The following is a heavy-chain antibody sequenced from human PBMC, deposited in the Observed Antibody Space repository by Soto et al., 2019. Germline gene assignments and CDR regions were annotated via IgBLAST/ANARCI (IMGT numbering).Heavy chain of an antibody. CDR1: GGSISSYY. D-gene: IGHD1-26*01. V-gene: IGHV4-59*01. Sequence: SETLSLTCTVSGGSISSYYWSWIRQPPGKGLEWIGYLYYSGNSKYNPSLKSRVTISLDTSKNQFSLKMTSVTAADTAVYYCVRVGGAPLGAFDIWGQGTMVTVSS. J-gene: IGHJ3*02. CDR3: VRVGGAPLGAFDI. CDR2: LYYSGNS.